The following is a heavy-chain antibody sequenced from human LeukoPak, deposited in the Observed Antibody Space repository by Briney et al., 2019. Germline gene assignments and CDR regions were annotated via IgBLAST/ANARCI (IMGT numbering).Heavy chain of an antibody. CDR2: INHSGST. D-gene: IGHD3-22*01. CDR3: ARGSGGYYLYYYYYYMDV. V-gene: IGHV4-34*01. Sequence: SETLSLTCAVYGGSFSGYYWSLIRQPPGKGLEWIGEINHSGSTNYNPSLKSRVTISVDTSKNQFSLKLSSVTAADTAVYYCARGSGGYYLYYYYYYMDVWGKGTTVTVSS. CDR1: GGSFSGYY. J-gene: IGHJ6*03.